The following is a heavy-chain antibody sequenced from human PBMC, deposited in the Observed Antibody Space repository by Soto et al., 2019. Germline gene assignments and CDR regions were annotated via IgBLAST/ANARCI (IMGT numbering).Heavy chain of an antibody. D-gene: IGHD3-3*01. V-gene: IGHV4-34*01. CDR1: GGSFSGYY. J-gene: IGHJ6*03. CDR2: INHSGST. CDR3: ARKGRGVVIRNYYYYYMDV. Sequence: SETLSLTCAVYGGSFSGYYWSWIRQPPGKGLEWIGEINHSGSTNYNPSLKSRVTISVDTSKNQFSLKLSSVTAADTAVYYCARKGRGVVIRNYYYYYMDVWGKGTTVTVS.